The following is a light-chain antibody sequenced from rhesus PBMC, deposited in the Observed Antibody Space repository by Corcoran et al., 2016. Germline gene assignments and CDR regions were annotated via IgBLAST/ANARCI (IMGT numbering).Light chain of an antibody. Sequence: DIQMTQSPSSLSASVGDTVTITCRASQGISSYLNWFQQKPGKAPQLLISAASRLESGVPSRFSGSGAGTEVTRTISSLQPEDFAAYYCLQHNSYPFTFGPGTKLDIK. J-gene: IGKJ3*01. V-gene: IGKV1-28*01. CDR1: QGISSY. CDR3: LQHNSYPFT. CDR2: AAS.